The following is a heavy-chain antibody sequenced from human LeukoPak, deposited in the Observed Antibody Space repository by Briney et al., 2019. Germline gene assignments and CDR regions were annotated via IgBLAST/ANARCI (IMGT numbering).Heavy chain of an antibody. D-gene: IGHD5-18*01. CDR2: IRSKAYRGTT. Sequence: GGSLRLSCRGYGFTFGDHAMRWGRQAPGKGLEWVGFIRSKAYRGTTEYAASVKGRFTISRDDSTSIAYLQMNSLRIEDTAVYYCARGPIQLWIHNAMDVWGQGTTVTVSS. CDR1: GFTFGDHA. CDR3: ARGPIQLWIHNAMDV. J-gene: IGHJ6*02. V-gene: IGHV3-49*04.